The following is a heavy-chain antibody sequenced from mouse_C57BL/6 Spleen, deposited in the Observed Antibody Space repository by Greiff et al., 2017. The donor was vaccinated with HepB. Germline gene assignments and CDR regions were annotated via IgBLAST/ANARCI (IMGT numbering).Heavy chain of an antibody. V-gene: IGHV5-16*01. CDR1: GFTFSDYY. CDR2: INYDGSST. Sequence: EVMLVGSEGGLVQPGSSMKLSCTASGFTFSDYYMAWVRQVPEKGLEWVANINYDGSSTYYLDSLKSRFIISRDNAKNILYLQMSSLKSEDTATYYCARDYDYGWYFDVWGTGTTVTVSS. J-gene: IGHJ1*03. D-gene: IGHD2-4*01. CDR3: ARDYDYGWYFDV.